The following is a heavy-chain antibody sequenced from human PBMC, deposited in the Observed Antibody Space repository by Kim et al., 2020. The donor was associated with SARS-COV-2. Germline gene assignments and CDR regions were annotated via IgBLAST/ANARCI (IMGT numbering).Heavy chain of an antibody. Sequence: GGSLRLSCAASGFTFDDYAMHWVRQAPGKGLEWVSGISWNSGSIGYADSVKGRFTISRDNAKNSLYLQMNSLRAEDTALYYCAKERGYCSGGSCYSGLNYYGMDVWGQGTTVTVSS. D-gene: IGHD2-15*01. V-gene: IGHV3-9*01. CDR1: GFTFDDYA. CDR3: AKERGYCSGGSCYSGLNYYGMDV. J-gene: IGHJ6*02. CDR2: ISWNSGSI.